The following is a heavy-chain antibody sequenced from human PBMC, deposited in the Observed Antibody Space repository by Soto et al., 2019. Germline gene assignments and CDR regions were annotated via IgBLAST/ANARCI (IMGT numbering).Heavy chain of an antibody. CDR3: ARYNAASGTYYFDF. D-gene: IGHD6-13*01. Sequence: SETLSLACAVSGASVSSTYWWSWVRQPPGKGPEWIGEINHRGSANYNPSLKSRVTISVDISKSQFSLRLTSVTAADTAVYYCARYNAASGTYYFDFWGQGALVTVSS. CDR2: INHRGSA. J-gene: IGHJ4*02. V-gene: IGHV4-4*02. CDR1: GASVSSTYW.